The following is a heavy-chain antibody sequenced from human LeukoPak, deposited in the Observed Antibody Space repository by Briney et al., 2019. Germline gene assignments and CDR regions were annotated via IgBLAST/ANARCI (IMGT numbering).Heavy chain of an antibody. D-gene: IGHD3-22*01. J-gene: IGHJ4*02. CDR3: ARGPQKNGHSSGYPGYFDY. CDR1: GFTFSSYS. Sequence: GGSLRLSCAASGFTFSSYSINWVRQAPGKGLEWVSSISISSSYIYYADSVKGRFTISRDNAKNSLYLQMNSLRAEDTAVYYCARGPQKNGHSSGYPGYFDYWGQGTLVTVSS. CDR2: ISISSSYI. V-gene: IGHV3-21*04.